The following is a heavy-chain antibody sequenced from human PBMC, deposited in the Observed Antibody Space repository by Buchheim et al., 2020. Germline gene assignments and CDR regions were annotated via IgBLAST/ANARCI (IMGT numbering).Heavy chain of an antibody. CDR1: GFTFSSYS. CDR2: ISSSSSTI. D-gene: IGHD3-22*01. CDR3: ARTGLYYYDSSGYYNVFNY. Sequence: EVQLVESGGGLVQPGGSLRLSCAASGFTFSSYSMNWVRQAPGKGLEWVSYISSSSSTIYDADPLKGRFTISSDNARKSLYLQMNSLRAEDTAVYYCARTGLYYYDSSGYYNVFNYWGQGTL. V-gene: IGHV3-48*04. J-gene: IGHJ4*02.